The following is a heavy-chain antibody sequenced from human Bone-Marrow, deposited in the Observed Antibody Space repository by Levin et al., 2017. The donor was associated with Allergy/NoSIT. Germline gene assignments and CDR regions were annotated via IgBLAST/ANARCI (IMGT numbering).Heavy chain of an antibody. V-gene: IGHV3-7*01. CDR1: VFTFSAYW. D-gene: IGHD3-22*01. Sequence: GGSLRLSCEASVFTFSAYWMTWVRQAPGKGLEWVANIDQDENEKYYMESVKGRFTISRDNAKNSLYLQMNSLRAEDTAVYYCARIYDSSGYYSGVGTLDIWGQGTRVTVSS. CDR3: ARIYDSSGYYSGVGTLDI. CDR2: IDQDENEK. J-gene: IGHJ3*02.